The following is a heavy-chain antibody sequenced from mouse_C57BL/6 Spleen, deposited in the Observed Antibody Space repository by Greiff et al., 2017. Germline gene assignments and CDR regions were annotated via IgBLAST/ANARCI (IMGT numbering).Heavy chain of an antibody. J-gene: IGHJ1*03. D-gene: IGHD2-3*01. CDR2: INPSNGGT. CDR1: GYTFTSYW. Sequence: QVQLQQSGTELVKPGASVKLSCKASGYTFTSYWMHWVKQRPGQGLEWIGNINPSNGGTNYNEKFKSKATLTVDKSSSTAYMQLSSLTSEDSAVYYCARSALIYDGYPICYFDVWGTGTTVTVSS. V-gene: IGHV1-53*01. CDR3: ARSALIYDGYPICYFDV.